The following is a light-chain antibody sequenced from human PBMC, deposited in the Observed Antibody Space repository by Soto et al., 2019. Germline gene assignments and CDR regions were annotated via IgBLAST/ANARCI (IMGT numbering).Light chain of an antibody. CDR1: SSDVGNYNL. J-gene: IGLJ2*01. CDR2: EGS. Sequence: QSALTQPASVSGSPGQSITISCTGTSSDVGNYNLVSWDQQHPGKAPKLMIYEGSKRPAGVSNRFSGSKSGNTASLTISGLQAEDEADYYCCSYAGSTTFRVLFGGGTKLTVL. CDR3: CSYAGSTTFRVL. V-gene: IGLV2-23*03.